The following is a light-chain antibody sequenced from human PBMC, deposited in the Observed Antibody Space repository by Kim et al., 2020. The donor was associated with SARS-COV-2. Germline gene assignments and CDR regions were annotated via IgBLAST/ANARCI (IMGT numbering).Light chain of an antibody. CDR2: AAS. Sequence: SASVGDNVTITCRSSQCIYICLAWYQQKPREAPKLLVYAASSLQSRVPSRFSGSRSGTDSTLTISSLQPEDFATYYCQQANSFPFTFGQGTKLEI. CDR3: QQANSFPFT. J-gene: IGKJ2*01. V-gene: IGKV1-12*01. CDR1: QCIYIC.